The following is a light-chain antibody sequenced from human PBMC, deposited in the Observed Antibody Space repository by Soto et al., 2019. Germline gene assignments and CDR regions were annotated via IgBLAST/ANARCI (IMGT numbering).Light chain of an antibody. CDR2: DAS. J-gene: IGKJ1*01. CDR3: QQRSNSPQT. V-gene: IGKV3-11*01. Sequence: EIVLTQSPATLSLSPGERATLSCRASQSVSSYLAWYQQKPGQAPRLLIYDASNRATGIPARFSGSGSGTDFTLTISSLEPEDFAVYYCQQRSNSPQTFGQGTKVDIK. CDR1: QSVSSY.